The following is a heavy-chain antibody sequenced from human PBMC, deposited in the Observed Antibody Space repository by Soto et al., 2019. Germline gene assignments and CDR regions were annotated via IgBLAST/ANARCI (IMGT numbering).Heavy chain of an antibody. CDR3: ARGLYRRGTYYAFDN. CDR1: GYTPTNYD. D-gene: IGHD1-26*01. Sequence: QVPLMQSGHVVKKPGASVRVSCKTSGYTPTNYDIGWVRQAPGQALEYMGWISAYNGNTNYARKLQDRVTLTTDTSTRTAYTELRSLQSDDTAIYYCARGLYRRGTYYAFDNWGQGTLVTVSS. V-gene: IGHV1-18*01. J-gene: IGHJ4*02. CDR2: ISAYNGNT.